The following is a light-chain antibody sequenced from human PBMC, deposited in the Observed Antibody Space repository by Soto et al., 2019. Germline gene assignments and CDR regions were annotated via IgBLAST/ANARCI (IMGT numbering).Light chain of an antibody. CDR3: SSYTRSTTEV. Sequence: QSALTQPASVSGSPGQSITISCTGTSSDVGGYNYVSWYQQHPGKAPKLMIYDVSSRPSGVSNRFSGSKSGNTASLTISGLQAEDEADYYCSSYTRSTTEVFGTGTKLTVL. CDR2: DVS. V-gene: IGLV2-14*01. CDR1: SSDVGGYNY. J-gene: IGLJ1*01.